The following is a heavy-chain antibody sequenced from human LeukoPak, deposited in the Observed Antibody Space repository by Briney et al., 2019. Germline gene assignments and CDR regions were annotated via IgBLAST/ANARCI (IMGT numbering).Heavy chain of an antibody. V-gene: IGHV3-33*01. D-gene: IGHD3-22*01. Sequence: GGSLRLSCAASGFTFSGYGMHWVRQAPGKGLEWVAVIWYDGSNKYYADSVKGRFTISRDNSKNTLYLQMNSLRAEDTAVYYCAREGRYYYDSSGYYHDYWGQGTLVTVSS. CDR1: GFTFSGYG. CDR2: IWYDGSNK. J-gene: IGHJ4*02. CDR3: AREGRYYYDSSGYYHDY.